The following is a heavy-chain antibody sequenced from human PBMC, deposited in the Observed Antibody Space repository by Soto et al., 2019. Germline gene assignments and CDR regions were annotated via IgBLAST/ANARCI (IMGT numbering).Heavy chain of an antibody. CDR1: GFTFSSYA. D-gene: IGHD2-2*02. CDR3: ARDGESFRGRYCSSTSCYSRVRFLAWYFDY. Sequence: QVQLVESGGGVVQPGRSLRLSCAASGFTFSSYAKHWVRQAPCKGLEWVAVISYDGSNKYYADSVKGRFTISRDNSKNTLYLQMNSLRAEDTAVYYCARDGESFRGRYCSSTSCYSRVRFLAWYFDYWGQGTLVTVSS. V-gene: IGHV3-30-3*01. CDR2: ISYDGSNK. J-gene: IGHJ4*02.